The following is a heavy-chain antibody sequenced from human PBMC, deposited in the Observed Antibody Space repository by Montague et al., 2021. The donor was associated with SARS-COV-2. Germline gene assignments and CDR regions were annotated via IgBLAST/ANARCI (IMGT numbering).Heavy chain of an antibody. CDR2: NYYRGST. J-gene: IGHJ5*02. CDR3: AREDRWNWFDP. D-gene: IGHD5-24*01. Sequence: SETLSLTCTVPGGSINSSYWSWIRQPPGKGLEWIGYNYYRGSTNYYPPLKTRVTISVDTSKNQFSLKLNSMTAADTAVYYCAREDRWNWFDPWGQGTLVIVSS. V-gene: IGHV4-59*01. CDR1: GGSINSSY.